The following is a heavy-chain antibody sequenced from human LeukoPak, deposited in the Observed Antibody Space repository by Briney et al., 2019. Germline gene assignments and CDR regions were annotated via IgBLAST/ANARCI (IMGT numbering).Heavy chain of an antibody. CDR2: ISGSGDST. CDR1: GFTFSSYA. V-gene: IGHV3-23*01. Sequence: GGSLRLSCAASGFTFSSYAMSWVRQAPGKGLEWVSAISGSGDSTYYADSVKGRFTISRDNSKNTLYLQMNSLRAEDTAVYYCAKDLGPYGDYYFDYWGQGTLVTVSS. J-gene: IGHJ4*02. D-gene: IGHD4-17*01. CDR3: AKDLGPYGDYYFDY.